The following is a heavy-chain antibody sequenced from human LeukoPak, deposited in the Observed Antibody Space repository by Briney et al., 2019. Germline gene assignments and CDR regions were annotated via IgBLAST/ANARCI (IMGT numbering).Heavy chain of an antibody. CDR1: GYTFTGYY. D-gene: IGHD4-11*01. J-gene: IGHJ4*02. CDR3: ARLRLQYPSSDY. Sequence: ASVKVSCKASGYTFTGYYMHWVRQAPGQGLEWMGWINPNSGGTNYAQKFQGRVTMTRDTSISTAYMEPSRLRSDDTAVYYCARLRLQYPSSDYWGQGTLVTVSS. CDR2: INPNSGGT. V-gene: IGHV1-2*02.